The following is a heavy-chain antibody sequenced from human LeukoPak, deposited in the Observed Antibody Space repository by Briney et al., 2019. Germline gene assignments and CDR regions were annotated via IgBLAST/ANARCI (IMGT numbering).Heavy chain of an antibody. Sequence: SETLYLTCAAYGGSFSVYYWSWIRQPPGKGLEWIGEINHSGSTNYNPSLRSRVTISVDTSKTQFSLKLSSVTAAETAVYYCARGHGYPYGMDVWGKGTTVTVSS. D-gene: IGHD5-18*01. V-gene: IGHV4-34*01. CDR3: ARGHGYPYGMDV. CDR1: GGSFSVYY. CDR2: INHSGST. J-gene: IGHJ6*04.